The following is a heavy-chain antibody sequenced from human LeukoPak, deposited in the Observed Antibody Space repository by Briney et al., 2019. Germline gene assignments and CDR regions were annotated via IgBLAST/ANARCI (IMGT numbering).Heavy chain of an antibody. CDR1: GSTFDDYP. CDR3: AKGGPSYYYDSSGFGHFDY. V-gene: IGHV3-43*01. D-gene: IGHD3-22*01. J-gene: IGHJ4*02. CDR2: ISWNAADI. Sequence: QSGGSLRLSCAASGSTFDDYPMHWLRQAPGEGLEWVSLISWNAADIYYAGSMKGRFTISRDNSKNSLYLQMNSLRTEDTALYYCAKGGPSYYYDSSGFGHFDYWGQGTLVTVSS.